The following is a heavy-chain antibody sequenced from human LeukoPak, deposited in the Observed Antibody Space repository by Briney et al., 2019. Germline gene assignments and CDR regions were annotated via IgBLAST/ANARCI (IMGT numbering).Heavy chain of an antibody. J-gene: IGHJ3*02. CDR1: GGTFSSYA. CDR3: ARGGGGQQLVFGDDAFDI. CDR2: IIPIFGTA. D-gene: IGHD6-13*01. V-gene: IGHV1-69*13. Sequence: RASVKVSCKASGGTFSSYAISWVRQAPGQGLEWMGGIIPIFGTANYAQKFQGRVTITADESTSTAYMELSSLRSEDTAVYYCARGGGGQQLVFGDDAFDIWGQGTMVTVSS.